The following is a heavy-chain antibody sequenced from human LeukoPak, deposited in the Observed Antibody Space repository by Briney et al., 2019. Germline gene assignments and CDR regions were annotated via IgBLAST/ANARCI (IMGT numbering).Heavy chain of an antibody. V-gene: IGHV1-2*06. CDR3: ARVTYYDSSGAIDY. CDR1: GYTFTGYY. CDR2: INPNSGGT. Sequence: ASVKVSCKASGYTFTGYYMHWVRQAPGQGLEWMGRINPNSGGTNYAQKFQGRVTMTRDTSISTAYMELGRLRSDDTAVYYCARVTYYDSSGAIDYWGQGTLVTVSS. J-gene: IGHJ4*02. D-gene: IGHD3-22*01.